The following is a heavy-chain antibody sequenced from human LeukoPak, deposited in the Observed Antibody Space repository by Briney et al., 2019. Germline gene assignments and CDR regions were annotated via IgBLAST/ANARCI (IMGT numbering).Heavy chain of an antibody. D-gene: IGHD6-6*01. Sequence: SETLSLTCTVSGGSISSYYWSWIRQPPGKGLEWIGYIYYSGSTNYNPSLKSRVTISVDTSKNQFSLKLSPVTAADTAVYYCARQLARRNWFDPWGQGTLVTVSS. CDR2: IYYSGST. CDR1: GGSISSYY. CDR3: ARQLARRNWFDP. J-gene: IGHJ5*02. V-gene: IGHV4-59*08.